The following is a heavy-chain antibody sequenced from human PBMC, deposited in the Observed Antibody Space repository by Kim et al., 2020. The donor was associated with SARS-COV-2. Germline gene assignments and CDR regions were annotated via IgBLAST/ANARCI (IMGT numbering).Heavy chain of an antibody. D-gene: IGHD6-19*01. V-gene: IGHV2-5*01. Sequence: PSLKSRLTITKDTSKNQVVLTMTNLDPVDTATYYCAHSVAVAGSPHFDLWGRGTLVTVSS. CDR3: AHSVAVAGSPHFDL. J-gene: IGHJ2*01.